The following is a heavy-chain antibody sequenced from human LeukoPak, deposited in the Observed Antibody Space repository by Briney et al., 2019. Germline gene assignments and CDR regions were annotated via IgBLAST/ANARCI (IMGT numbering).Heavy chain of an antibody. V-gene: IGHV3-30*02. Sequence: PGGSLRLSCAASGFTFSSYGMHWVRQAPGKGLEWVAFIRYDGSNKYYADSVKGRFTTSRDNSKNTLYLQMNSLRAEDTAVYYCAKLVADSSSWYFLDYYYGMDVWGQGTTVTASS. D-gene: IGHD6-13*01. CDR1: GFTFSSYG. CDR3: AKLVADSSSWYFLDYYYGMDV. J-gene: IGHJ6*02. CDR2: IRYDGSNK.